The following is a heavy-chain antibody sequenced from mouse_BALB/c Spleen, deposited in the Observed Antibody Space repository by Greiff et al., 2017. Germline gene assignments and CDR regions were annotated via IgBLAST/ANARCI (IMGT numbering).Heavy chain of an antibody. D-gene: IGHD2-4*01. Sequence: VQRVESGAELVRPGTSVKMSCKAAGYTFTNYWIGWVKQRPGHGLEWIGDIYPGGGYTNYNENFKGKATLTADTSSSTAYMQLSSLTSEDSAIYYCARGDDYDAPFAYWGQGTLVTVSA. CDR3: ARGDDYDAPFAY. J-gene: IGHJ3*01. CDR1: GYTFTNYW. CDR2: IYPGGGYT. V-gene: IGHV1-63*02.